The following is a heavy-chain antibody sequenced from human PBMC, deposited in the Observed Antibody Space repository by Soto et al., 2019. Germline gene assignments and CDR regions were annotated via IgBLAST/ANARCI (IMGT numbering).Heavy chain of an antibody. Sequence: VSCKASGGTFSSYAISWVRQAPGQGLEWMGGIIPIFGTANYAQKFQGRVTITADESTSTAYMELSSLRSEDTAVYYCARRRCSSTSCKPSHRQEPYYYGMDVWGQGTTVTVSS. V-gene: IGHV1-69*01. CDR3: ARRRCSSTSCKPSHRQEPYYYGMDV. J-gene: IGHJ6*02. CDR2: IIPIFGTA. D-gene: IGHD2-2*01. CDR1: GGTFSSYA.